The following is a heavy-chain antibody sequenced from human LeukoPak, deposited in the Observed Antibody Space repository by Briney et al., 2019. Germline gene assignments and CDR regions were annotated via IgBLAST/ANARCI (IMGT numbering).Heavy chain of an antibody. CDR2: IKEDGSEK. CDR3: AELGITMIGGV. V-gene: IGHV3-7*01. D-gene: IGHD3-10*02. CDR1: GFTFSSYW. Sequence: GGSLRLSCAASGFTFSSYWMTWVRQAPGKGLEWVANIKEDGSEKYYVDSVKGRFTISRDNAKNSLYLQMNSLRAEDTAVYYCAELGITMIGGVWGKGTTVTISS. J-gene: IGHJ6*04.